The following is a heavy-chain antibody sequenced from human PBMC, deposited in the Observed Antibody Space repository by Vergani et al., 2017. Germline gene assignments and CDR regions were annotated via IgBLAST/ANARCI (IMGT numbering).Heavy chain of an antibody. CDR2: INAGNGNS. CDR1: GYTFTSYA. V-gene: IGHV1-3*01. CDR3: ASLKERGMDV. J-gene: IGHJ6*02. Sequence: QVQLVQSGAEVKKPGASVKVSCKASGYTFTSYAMHWVRQAPGQRLEWMGWINAGNGNSKYSQKSQGRVTITRDTSASTAYMELGSLGSEDTAVYYCASLKERGMDVWGQGTTVTVSS. D-gene: IGHD1-1*01.